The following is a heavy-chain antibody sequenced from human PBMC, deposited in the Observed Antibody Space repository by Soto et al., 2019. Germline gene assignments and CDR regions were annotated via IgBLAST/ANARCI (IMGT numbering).Heavy chain of an antibody. V-gene: IGHV5-10-1*01. CDR3: ARHFPLPTDLQFYYYYYYGVDV. Sequence: PGESLKISCKASGYNFTTFWISWMRQVPGKGLEWMGRIDPSDSYSNYSPSFQGHITISADKSINTAYLHFSNLKASDTAVYYCARHFPLPTDLQFYYYYYYGVDVWGHGTAVNVSS. J-gene: IGHJ6*02. D-gene: IGHD3-3*02. CDR1: GYNFTTFW. CDR2: IDPSDSYS.